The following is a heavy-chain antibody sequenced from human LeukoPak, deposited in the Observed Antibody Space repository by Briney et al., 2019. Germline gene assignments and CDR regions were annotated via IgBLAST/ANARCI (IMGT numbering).Heavy chain of an antibody. D-gene: IGHD1-26*01. J-gene: IGHJ4*02. CDR3: AKDWVAWELPDASDY. CDR1: GFTFSSYE. Sequence: GGSLRLSCAASGFTFSSYEVNWVRQAPGKGLEWVSYISSSGSTIYYADSVKGRFTISRDNAKNSLYLQMNSLRAEDTAVYYCAKDWVAWELPDASDYWGQGTLVTVSS. V-gene: IGHV3-48*03. CDR2: ISSSGSTI.